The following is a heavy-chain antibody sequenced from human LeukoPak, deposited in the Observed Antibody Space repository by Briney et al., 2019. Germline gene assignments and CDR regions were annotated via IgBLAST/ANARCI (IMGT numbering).Heavy chain of an antibody. V-gene: IGHV3-7*01. D-gene: IGHD3-22*01. Sequence: GGSLRLSCAASGFTFSNNWMSWVRQAPGKGLEWVANIKQDGSDKYYVDSVKGRFTISRDNAKNLLYLQMNSLRAEDTAVYYCAREGSGYYGDYWGQGTLVTVSS. CDR1: GFTFSNNW. CDR3: AREGSGYYGDY. J-gene: IGHJ4*02. CDR2: IKQDGSDK.